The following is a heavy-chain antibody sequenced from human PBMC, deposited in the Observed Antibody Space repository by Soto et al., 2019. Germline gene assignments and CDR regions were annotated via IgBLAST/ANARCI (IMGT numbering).Heavy chain of an antibody. Sequence: PSETLSLTCAVYGGSFIGYYWNWILQSPWKGLEWIGEINHSGSTSYNPSLKSRVTISGDTSKNQFSLELTSVTAADTAMYYCARGGRYCGGGSCYFFAWFDTWGQGTLVTVSS. J-gene: IGHJ5*02. D-gene: IGHD2-15*01. CDR2: INHSGST. CDR1: GGSFIGYY. V-gene: IGHV4-34*01. CDR3: ARGGRYCGGGSCYFFAWFDT.